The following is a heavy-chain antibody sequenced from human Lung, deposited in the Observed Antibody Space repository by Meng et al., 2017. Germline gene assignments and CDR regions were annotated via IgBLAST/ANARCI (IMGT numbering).Heavy chain of an antibody. Sequence: QGPTVRLGPGVQKPGASVKLACKPSGYTFAAYWIHWLRQAAGQGLEWMGRIDPNNDHTQYAQNFQGRVTMTSDTSISTVYMELNGLRSDDTAVYYCARDEDISAAGKLFGDYWGQGTLVTVSS. D-gene: IGHD6-13*01. CDR3: ARDEDISAAGKLFGDY. V-gene: IGHV1-2*06. CDR2: IDPNNDHT. J-gene: IGHJ4*02. CDR1: GYTFAAYW.